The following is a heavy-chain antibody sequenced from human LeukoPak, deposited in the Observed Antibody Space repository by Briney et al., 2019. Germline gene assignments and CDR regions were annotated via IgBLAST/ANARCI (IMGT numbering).Heavy chain of an antibody. CDR2: NNHSGST. CDR3: ARLHYFDY. Sequence: SETLSLTCAVYGGSFSGYYWSWIRQPPGKGLEWIGENNHSGSTNYNPSLKSRVTISVDTSKNQFSLKLSSVTAADTAVYYCARLHYFDYWGQGTLVTVSS. CDR1: GGSFSGYY. J-gene: IGHJ4*02. V-gene: IGHV4-34*01.